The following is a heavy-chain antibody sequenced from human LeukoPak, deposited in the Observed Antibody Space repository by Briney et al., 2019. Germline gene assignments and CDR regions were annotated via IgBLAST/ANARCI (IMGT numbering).Heavy chain of an antibody. V-gene: IGHV4-59*12. D-gene: IGHD4-4*01. CDR1: GGSLSSYH. Sequence: SETLSLTRTVSGGSLSSYHWSWIRQPPGKGLEWIGYTYYSGSTNYNPSLKSRVTISVDKSKNQFSLKMSSVTAADTVVYYCAREDYSNYAIEAWGQGTLVTVSS. CDR2: TYYSGST. J-gene: IGHJ5*02. CDR3: AREDYSNYAIEA.